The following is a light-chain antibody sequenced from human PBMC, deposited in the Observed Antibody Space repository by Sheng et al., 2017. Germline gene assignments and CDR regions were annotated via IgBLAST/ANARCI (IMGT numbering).Light chain of an antibody. CDR2: AAS. V-gene: IGKV3-15*01. CDR3: QQYNNWPLLT. Sequence: RVMTQSPATLSVSPGERATLSCRASQSISSNLAWYQQKPGQAPRFLIYAASTRATGTPARFSGSGSGTEFTLTISGLQSEDFAIYYCQQYNNWPLLTFGGGTKVEIK. CDR1: QSISSN. J-gene: IGKJ4*01.